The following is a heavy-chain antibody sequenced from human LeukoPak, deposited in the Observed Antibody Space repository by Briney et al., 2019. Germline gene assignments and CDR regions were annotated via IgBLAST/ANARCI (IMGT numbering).Heavy chain of an antibody. CDR3: ARVYASGWLGVDY. V-gene: IGHV4-4*08. CDR2: IYTSGST. CDR1: GGSISSYY. D-gene: IGHD3-3*01. J-gene: IGHJ4*02. Sequence: SETLSLTCTVSGGSISSYYWSWLRQPPGKGLEWIGRIYTSGSTNYNPSLKSRVTISVDTSKNQFSLKLSSVTAAVTAVYYCARVYASGWLGVDYWGQGTLVTVSS.